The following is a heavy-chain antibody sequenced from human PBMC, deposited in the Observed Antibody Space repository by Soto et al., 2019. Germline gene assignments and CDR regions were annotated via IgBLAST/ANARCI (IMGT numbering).Heavy chain of an antibody. V-gene: IGHV3-23*01. Sequence: EVQLLESGGGLVQPGGSLRLSCVASRFRFGDYSMTWVRQTPGEGLAWVSVICPQSDCSGYTESVQGRFTISRDNSKNTLFLQMDNLRAEDTALYYCAKGVTGSRYSAVDSWGQGILVTVSP. CDR3: AKGVTGSRYSAVDS. J-gene: IGHJ4*02. CDR2: ICPQSDCS. D-gene: IGHD2-15*01. CDR1: RFRFGDYS.